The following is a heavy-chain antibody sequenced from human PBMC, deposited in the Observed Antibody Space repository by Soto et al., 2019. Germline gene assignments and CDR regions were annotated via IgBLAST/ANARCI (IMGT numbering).Heavy chain of an antibody. J-gene: IGHJ2*01. Sequence: QITLKESGPPLVKPTQTLTLTCTFSGFSLSTSGVGVGWIRQPPGKALEWLALIYWDDDKRYSPSLKSRLTITKDTSKNQVVLTMTNMDPVDTATYYCAHGREGYCDSSGYYQYWYFDLWGRGTLVTVSS. V-gene: IGHV2-5*02. CDR2: IYWDDDK. CDR1: GFSLSTSGVG. CDR3: AHGREGYCDSSGYYQYWYFDL. D-gene: IGHD3-22*01.